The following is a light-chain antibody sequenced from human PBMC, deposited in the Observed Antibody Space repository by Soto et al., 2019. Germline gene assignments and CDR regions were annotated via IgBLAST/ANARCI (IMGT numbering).Light chain of an antibody. CDR2: GAS. CDR3: QQYNNWPPWT. Sequence: EIVMTQSPATLSVSPGERATLSCRASQSISPNLAWYQQKPGQAPRLLIYGASTRATGIPARFSGSGSGTEFTLTLSSLQSEDFAVYYCQQYNNWPPWTFGQGTKVEIK. CDR1: QSISPN. J-gene: IGKJ1*01. V-gene: IGKV3-15*01.